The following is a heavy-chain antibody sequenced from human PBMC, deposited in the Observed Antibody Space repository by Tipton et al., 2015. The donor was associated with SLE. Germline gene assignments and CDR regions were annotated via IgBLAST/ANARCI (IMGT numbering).Heavy chain of an antibody. D-gene: IGHD3-10*01. CDR3: ARDTAHYGSGDGAFDI. J-gene: IGHJ3*02. CDR2: IYYSVST. V-gene: IGHV4-31*03. Sequence: TLSLTCTVSCGSISIGGYYWSWIRQHPGKGLAWIGYIYYSVSTYYNPSLKSRVTISVDTSKNQFSLKLSSVTAADTAVYYCARDTAHYGSGDGAFDIWGQGTMVTVSS. CDR1: CGSISIGGYY.